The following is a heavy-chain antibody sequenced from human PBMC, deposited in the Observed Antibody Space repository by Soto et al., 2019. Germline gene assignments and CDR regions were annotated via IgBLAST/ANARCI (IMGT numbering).Heavy chain of an antibody. CDR2: IYYSGST. J-gene: IGHJ4*02. Sequence: PSETLSLTCTVSGASMNNYYWTWIRQPPGKGLEWIGYIYYSGSTIYNPSLESRVTISVDTSRNQFSLKLTSVTAADAALYYCARLRCIGYSCLSKGTFYDWGQGSLVTVSS. CDR1: GASMNNYY. V-gene: IGHV4-59*08. CDR3: ARLRCIGYSCLSKGTFYD. D-gene: IGHD5-18*01.